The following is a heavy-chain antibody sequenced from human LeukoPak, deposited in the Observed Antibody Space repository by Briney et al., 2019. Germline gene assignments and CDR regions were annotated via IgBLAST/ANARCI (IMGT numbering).Heavy chain of an antibody. CDR3: AKDYGSGSYYSVYYFDY. J-gene: IGHJ4*02. CDR1: GFTFSSYA. D-gene: IGHD3-10*01. V-gene: IGHV3-23*01. CDR2: ISGSGGST. Sequence: GGSLRLSCAASGFTFSSYAMSWVRQAPGKGLEWVSGISGSGGSTYYADSVKGRFTISRDNSKNTLYLQMNSLRAEDTAVYYCAKDYGSGSYYSVYYFDYWGQGTLVTVSS.